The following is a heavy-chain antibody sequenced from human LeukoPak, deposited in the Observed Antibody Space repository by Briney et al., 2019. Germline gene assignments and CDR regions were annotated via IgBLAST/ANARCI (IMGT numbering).Heavy chain of an antibody. J-gene: IGHJ4*02. CDR3: ARTFHS. V-gene: IGHV4-34*01. Sequence: SETLSLTCAVYGGSFSGYYWSWIRQPPGKGLEWIGEINHSGSTNYNPSLKSRVTISVDTSKNQFSLRLSSVTAADTAVYYCARTFHSWGQGILVTVSS. CDR2: INHSGST. CDR1: GGSFSGYY.